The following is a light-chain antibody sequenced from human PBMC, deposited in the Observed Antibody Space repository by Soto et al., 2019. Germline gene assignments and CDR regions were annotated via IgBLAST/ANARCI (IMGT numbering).Light chain of an antibody. J-gene: IGKJ5*01. CDR3: QQYNNWPPIT. Sequence: IVMTQSPATLSVSPWERATLSCRASQSVSRNLAWYQQKPGQPPRLLIYDASTRATGVPARFGGSGSVTEFTLTISSLQSEDFAVYYCQQYNNWPPITFGQGTRLEIK. CDR1: QSVSRN. V-gene: IGKV3-15*01. CDR2: DAS.